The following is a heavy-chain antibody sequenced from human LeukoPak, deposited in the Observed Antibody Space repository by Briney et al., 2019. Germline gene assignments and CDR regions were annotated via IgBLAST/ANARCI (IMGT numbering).Heavy chain of an antibody. CDR2: ISYDGSNK. J-gene: IGHJ4*02. D-gene: IGHD1-26*01. V-gene: IGHV3-30-3*01. Sequence: GGSLRLSCAASGFTFSSYAMSWVRQAPGKGLEWVAVISYDGSNKYYADSVKGRFTISRDNSKNTLYLQMNSLRAEDTAVYYCARVWVVGATTGYFDYWGQGTLVTVSS. CDR1: GFTFSSYA. CDR3: ARVWVVGATTGYFDY.